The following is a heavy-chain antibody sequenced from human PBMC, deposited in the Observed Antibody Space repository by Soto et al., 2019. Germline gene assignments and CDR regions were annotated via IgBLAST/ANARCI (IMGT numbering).Heavy chain of an antibody. CDR1: GGTFSSYA. CDR3: ARDRGPSSGYYPYWFDP. Sequence: QVQLVQSGAEVKKPGSSVKVSCKACGGTFSSYAITLVRQAPGQGLEWMGGIIPIFGTANYAQKFQGRVTITADESTSTAYMELSSLRSEDTAVYYCARDRGPSSGYYPYWFDPWGQGTLVTVSS. CDR2: IIPIFGTA. J-gene: IGHJ5*02. D-gene: IGHD3-22*01. V-gene: IGHV1-69*12.